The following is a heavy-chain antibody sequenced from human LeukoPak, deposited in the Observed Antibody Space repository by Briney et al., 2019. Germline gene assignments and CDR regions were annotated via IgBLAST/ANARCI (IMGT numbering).Heavy chain of an antibody. Sequence: SETLSLTCTVSGGSISSYYWSWIRQPPGKGLEWIGYIYYSGSTNYNPSLKSRVTISVDTSKNQFSLKLSSVTAADTAVYYCARDCLYYDSSGYQNWFDPWGQGTLVTV. CDR2: IYYSGST. D-gene: IGHD3-22*01. CDR1: GGSISSYY. V-gene: IGHV4-59*01. J-gene: IGHJ5*02. CDR3: ARDCLYYDSSGYQNWFDP.